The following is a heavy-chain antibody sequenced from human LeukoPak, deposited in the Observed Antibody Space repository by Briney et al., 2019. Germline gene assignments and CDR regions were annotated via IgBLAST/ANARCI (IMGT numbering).Heavy chain of an antibody. Sequence: SETLSLTCTVSGGSVSSGNYYWSWHRQPPGQGLVWIGYIYYSGSTNYNPSLKSRVTISVDTSKNQFSLKLSSVTAADTAVYYCARGGSGISNAFDIWGQGTMVTVSS. CDR2: IYYSGST. V-gene: IGHV4-61*01. CDR3: ARGGSGISNAFDI. D-gene: IGHD3-10*01. J-gene: IGHJ3*02. CDR1: GGSVSSGNYY.